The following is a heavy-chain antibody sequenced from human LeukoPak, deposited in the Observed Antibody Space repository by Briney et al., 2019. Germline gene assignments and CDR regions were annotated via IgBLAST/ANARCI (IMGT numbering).Heavy chain of an antibody. CDR3: ARLQDIVLMVYAN. Sequence: SETLSLTCTASGGSISSYDRSWIRQPPGKGLEWVWDIYCSGSTTYYPSPVSRVSISLSTSTKQFSLMLSSVIAADAAVYYCARLQDIVLMVYANWGQGTLVTVSS. CDR1: GGSISSYD. J-gene: IGHJ4*02. D-gene: IGHD2-8*01. V-gene: IGHV4-59*01. CDR2: IYCSGST.